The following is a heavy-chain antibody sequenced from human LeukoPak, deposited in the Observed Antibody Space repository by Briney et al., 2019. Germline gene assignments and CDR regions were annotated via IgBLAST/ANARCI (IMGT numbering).Heavy chain of an antibody. V-gene: IGHV3-48*04. Sequence: PGGSLRLSCAASGFTFSSYSMNWVRQAPGKGLGWVSYISSSSSTIYYADSVKGRFTISRDNANNSLYLQMNSLRAEDTAVYYCARPYGSGSFFYYYYYMDVWGKGTTVTVSS. CDR2: ISSSSSTI. CDR3: ARPYGSGSFFYYYYYMDV. J-gene: IGHJ6*03. CDR1: GFTFSSYS. D-gene: IGHD3-10*01.